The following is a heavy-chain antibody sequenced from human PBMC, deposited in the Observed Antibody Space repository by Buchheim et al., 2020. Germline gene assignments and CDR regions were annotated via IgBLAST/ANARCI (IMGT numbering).Heavy chain of an antibody. V-gene: IGHV4-59*01. CDR2: IYYSGTT. CDR3: ARDEDGSGTLGY. CDR1: GGSMSRYY. J-gene: IGHJ4*02. Sequence: QVQLQESSPGLVAPSETLSLTCNVSGGSMSRYYWSWIRQPPGKGLEWIGYIYYSGTTNYNPFLKSRVTISIDRSQTEFSLNLNYVTAADTAVYYCARDEDGSGTLGYWGQGT. D-gene: IGHD3-10*01.